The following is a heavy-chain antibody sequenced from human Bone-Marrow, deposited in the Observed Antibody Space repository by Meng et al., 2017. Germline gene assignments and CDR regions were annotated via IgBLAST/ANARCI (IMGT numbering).Heavy chain of an antibody. D-gene: IGHD6-13*01. CDR3: ARTAVGFDY. CDR1: GDSISRGNYY. Sequence: SETLSLTFTVSGDSISRGNYYWSWIRQPAGKGLEWIGRVFTSGTTNYNPSLKSRVTISIDTSKNQFSLRLRSVTAADTAVYYCARTAVGFDYWGQGTRVTVSS. J-gene: IGHJ4*02. V-gene: IGHV4-61*02. CDR2: VFTSGTT.